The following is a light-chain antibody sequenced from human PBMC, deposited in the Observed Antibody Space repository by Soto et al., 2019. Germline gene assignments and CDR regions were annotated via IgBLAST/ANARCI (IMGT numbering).Light chain of an antibody. CDR3: QQYNSYSP. J-gene: IGKJ1*01. CDR1: QSVSSY. V-gene: IGKV3-11*01. CDR2: DAS. Sequence: EIVLTQSPATLSLSPGERATLSCRASQSVSSYLAWYQQKPGQAPRLLIYDASNRATGIPARFSGSGSGTEFTLTISSLQPDDFATYYCQQYNSYSPFGQGTKVDI.